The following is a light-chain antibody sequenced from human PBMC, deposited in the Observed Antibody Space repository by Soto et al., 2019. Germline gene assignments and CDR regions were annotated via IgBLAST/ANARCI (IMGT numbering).Light chain of an antibody. J-gene: IGKJ1*01. CDR3: QQYGSSPR. CDR1: QRVTSSY. CDR2: GAS. V-gene: IGKV3-20*01. Sequence: EIVLTQSPGTLSLSPGERATLSCRASQRVTSSYLAWYQQKPGQAPRLLIYGASSRATGIPDRFSGSGSGRDFTLTSSSLEPEDCAVYYCQQYGSSPRFGQGTKVEIK.